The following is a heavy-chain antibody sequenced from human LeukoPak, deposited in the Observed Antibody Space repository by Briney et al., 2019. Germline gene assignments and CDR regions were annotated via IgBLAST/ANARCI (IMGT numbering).Heavy chain of an antibody. Sequence: SETLSLTCTVSGGSISSYYWNWIRQPPGKGLEWIGYINYSGRTTYNPSLKSRVTISIDTSKNQFSLKLTSVTAADTAMYYCARMKGVVVIPTARPTFYFDYWGQGILVTVSS. V-gene: IGHV4-59*08. CDR2: INYSGRT. J-gene: IGHJ4*02. CDR1: GGSISSYY. CDR3: ARMKGVVVIPTARPTFYFDY. D-gene: IGHD2-2*01.